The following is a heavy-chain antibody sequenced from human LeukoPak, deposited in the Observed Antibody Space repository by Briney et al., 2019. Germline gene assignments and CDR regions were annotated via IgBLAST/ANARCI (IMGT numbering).Heavy chain of an antibody. CDR3: ASRRWLRGALTHYYMDV. CDR1: GGSIGSSSYY. J-gene: IGHJ6*03. Sequence: SETLSLTCTVSGGSIGSSSYYWGWIRQPPGKGLEWIGSIYYSGSTYYNPSLKSRVTISVDTSKNQFSLKLSSVTAADTAVYYCASRRWLRGALTHYYMDVWGKGTTVTVSS. V-gene: IGHV4-39*01. CDR2: IYYSGST. D-gene: IGHD5-18*01.